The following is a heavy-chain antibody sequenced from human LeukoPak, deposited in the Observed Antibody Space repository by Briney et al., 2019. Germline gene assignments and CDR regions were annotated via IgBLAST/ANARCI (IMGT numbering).Heavy chain of an antibody. CDR3: AKRSGSGGPFDY. J-gene: IGHJ4*02. CDR2: ISPGGST. CDR1: GFTFTKYA. V-gene: IGHV3-23*01. Sequence: GGSLRLSCAASGFTFTKYAMSWVRQAPGRGLEWVSNISPGGSTNYADSVKGRFTISRDNSKNTIYLQMSSLRAEDTAIYYCAKRSGSGGPFDYWGQGILVTVSS. D-gene: IGHD3-10*01.